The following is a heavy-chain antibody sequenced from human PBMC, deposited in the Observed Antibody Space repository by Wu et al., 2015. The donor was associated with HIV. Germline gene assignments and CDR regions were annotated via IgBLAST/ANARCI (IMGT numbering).Heavy chain of an antibody. Sequence: VQLVQSGAGVRKPGFSVMVSCKASGDTFNKYAINWVRQAPGQGLEWMGGIVPVYNIPNYAEKFQDRVTITADRSTSTAYMELSSLRSADTAIYYCARGRYSGYDSPRVYYYYMDVWGLGTTVIVSS. V-gene: IGHV1-69*14. CDR3: ARGRYSGYDSPRVYYYYMDV. J-gene: IGHJ6*03. CDR1: GDTFNKYA. D-gene: IGHD5-12*01. CDR2: IVPVYNIP.